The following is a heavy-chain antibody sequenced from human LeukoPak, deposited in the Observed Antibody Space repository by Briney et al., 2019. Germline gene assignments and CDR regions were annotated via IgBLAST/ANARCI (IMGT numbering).Heavy chain of an antibody. Sequence: GGSLRLSSTGAGFTFSSSSMNWVRQAPGKGLEWVSSISGSSTYIYYADSVKGRFTISRDNAKSSLYLQMTSRTAQDTAVYYCARGAGARALDYWGQGTLVTVSS. CDR2: ISGSSTYI. V-gene: IGHV3-21*06. J-gene: IGHJ4*02. CDR1: GFTFSSSS. D-gene: IGHD3-10*01. CDR3: ARGAGARALDY.